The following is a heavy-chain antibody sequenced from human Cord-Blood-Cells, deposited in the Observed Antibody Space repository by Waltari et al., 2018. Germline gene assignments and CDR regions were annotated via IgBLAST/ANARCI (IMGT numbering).Heavy chain of an antibody. J-gene: IGHJ5*02. CDR2: INPSGGST. Sequence: QVQLVQSGAEVKKPGASVKVSCKASGYTFTSYYMHWVRQAPGQGLEWMGIINPSGGSTSYAKKFQGRVTMTRDTSTSTVYMELSSLRSEDTAVYYCARGGNWGAEYNWFDPWGQGTLVTVSS. D-gene: IGHD7-27*01. CDR3: ARGGNWGAEYNWFDP. CDR1: GYTFTSYY. V-gene: IGHV1-46*01.